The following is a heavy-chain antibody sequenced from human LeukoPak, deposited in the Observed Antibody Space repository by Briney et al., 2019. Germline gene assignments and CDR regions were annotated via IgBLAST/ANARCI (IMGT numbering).Heavy chain of an antibody. CDR1: GFTVSSNY. D-gene: IGHD3-10*01. CDR2: IYSGDST. V-gene: IGHV3-66*01. Sequence: GGSLRLSCAASGFTVSSNYMSWVRQAPGKGLEWVSVIYSGDSTYYADSVKDRFTISRDNSKNTLFLQMNYLRAEDTAVYYCARVLVRGVKMLDYWGQGTLVTVSS. J-gene: IGHJ4*02. CDR3: ARVLVRGVKMLDY.